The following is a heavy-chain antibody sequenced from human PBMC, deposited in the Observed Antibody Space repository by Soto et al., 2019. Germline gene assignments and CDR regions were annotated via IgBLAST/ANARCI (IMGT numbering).Heavy chain of an antibody. V-gene: IGHV4-34*01. D-gene: IGHD6-6*01. CDR1: GRSFSGYY. Sequence: ETLSLTCAVYGRSFSGYYWSWIRQPPGKGLEWIGEINHSGSTNYNPSLKSRVTISVATSKTQFPLNLSSVTAADTAVYYCTFSSSFRLDYYGRDVGGQGTTVTVSS. CDR2: INHSGST. J-gene: IGHJ6*02. CDR3: TFSSSFRLDYYGRDV.